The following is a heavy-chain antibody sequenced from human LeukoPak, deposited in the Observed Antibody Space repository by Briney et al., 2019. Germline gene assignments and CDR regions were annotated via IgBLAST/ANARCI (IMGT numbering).Heavy chain of an antibody. CDR3: ALVSPP. CDR2: IKEDGSEK. Sequence: PGGSLRLSCAASGFTFSTYSMSWVRQAPGKGLEWVANIKEDGSEKYYVDSVKGRFTISRDNAKNSLFLQMNSLRAEDTAVYYCALVSPPWGQGTLVTVSS. D-gene: IGHD3-16*01. J-gene: IGHJ5*02. CDR1: GFTFSTYS. V-gene: IGHV3-7*01.